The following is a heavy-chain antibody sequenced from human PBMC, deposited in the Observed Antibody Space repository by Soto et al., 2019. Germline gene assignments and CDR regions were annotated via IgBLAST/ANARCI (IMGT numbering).Heavy chain of an antibody. CDR2: IYSGGST. V-gene: IGHV3-53*01. CDR1: GFIVSSNY. D-gene: IGHD3-3*01. CDR3: ARDRYYDFWSGYSETGMDV. J-gene: IGHJ6*02. Sequence: GGSLRLSCAASGFIVSSNYMSWVRQAPGKGLEWVSVIYSGGSTYYADSVKGRFTISRDNSKNTLYLQMNSLRAEDTAVYYCARDRYYDFWSGYSETGMDVWGQGTTVTVSS.